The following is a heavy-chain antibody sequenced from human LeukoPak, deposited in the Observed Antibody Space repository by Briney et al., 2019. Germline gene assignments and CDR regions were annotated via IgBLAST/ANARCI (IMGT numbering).Heavy chain of an antibody. CDR3: ARVVHHQLLFYWFDP. CDR1: GGSISSGGYY. J-gene: IGHJ5*02. CDR2: IYYSGST. V-gene: IGHV4-31*03. Sequence: SETLSLTCTVSGGSISSGGYYWSWIRQHPGKGLEWIGYIYYSGSTYYNPSLKRRVTISVDTSKNQFSLKLSSVTAADTAVYYCARVVHHQLLFYWFDPWGQGTLVTVSS. D-gene: IGHD2-2*01.